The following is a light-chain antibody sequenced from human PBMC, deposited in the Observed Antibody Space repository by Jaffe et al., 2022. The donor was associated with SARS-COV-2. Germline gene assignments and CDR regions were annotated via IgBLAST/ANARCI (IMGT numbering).Light chain of an antibody. CDR2: GVT. CDR1: SSDVGSYNL. V-gene: IGLV2-23*02. J-gene: IGLJ2*01. Sequence: QSALTQPASVSGSPGQSITISCTGTSSDVGSYNLVSWYQQHPAKAPKVMIYGVTRRPSGVSNRFSGSKSGNTASLTISGLQAEDEADYYCCSYAGSSTLVFGGGTKLTVL. CDR3: CSYAGSSTLV.